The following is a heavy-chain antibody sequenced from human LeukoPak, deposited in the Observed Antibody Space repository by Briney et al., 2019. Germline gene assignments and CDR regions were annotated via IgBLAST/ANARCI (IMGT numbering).Heavy chain of an antibody. CDR1: GFTFSSYN. V-gene: IGHV3-30*18. Sequence: GGSLRLSCAASGFTFSSYNMNWVRQAPGKGLEWVAVISYDGSNKYYADSVKGRFTISRDNSENTLYLQMNSPRAEDTAVYYCAKDPRGTLSGYFDYWGQGTLVTVSS. CDR3: AKDPRGTLSGYFDY. J-gene: IGHJ4*02. CDR2: ISYDGSNK. D-gene: IGHD3-9*01.